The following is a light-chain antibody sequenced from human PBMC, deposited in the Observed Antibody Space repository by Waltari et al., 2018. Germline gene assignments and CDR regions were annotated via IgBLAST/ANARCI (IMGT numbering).Light chain of an antibody. CDR2: WGS. J-gene: IGKJ5*01. V-gene: IGKV4-1*01. CDR1: PSVLYSSNSKDY. CDR3: QQYCTIPIT. Sequence: DIVMTQSPDSLAVSLGDGATITCNSSPSVLYSSNSKDYLAWYQQKPGQPPKLLIFWGSTRESGVPDRFSGSGSGTDFTLTISSLQAEDVAVYYCQQYCTIPITFGQGTRLEIK.